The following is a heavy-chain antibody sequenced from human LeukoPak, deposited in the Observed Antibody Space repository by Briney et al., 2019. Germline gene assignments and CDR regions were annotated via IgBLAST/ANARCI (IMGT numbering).Heavy chain of an antibody. V-gene: IGHV3-23*01. J-gene: IGHJ4*02. CDR3: ANEEVPNDY. CDR1: GFTFSSHA. D-gene: IGHD4/OR15-4a*01. Sequence: GGSLRLSCTVSGFTFSSHAITWVRQAPGQGLEWVSGISISGDITYYADSVQGRFIISRDNSKNTVYLQLNSLRVDDTAVYYCANEEVPNDYWGQGNLVTVSS. CDR2: ISISGDIT.